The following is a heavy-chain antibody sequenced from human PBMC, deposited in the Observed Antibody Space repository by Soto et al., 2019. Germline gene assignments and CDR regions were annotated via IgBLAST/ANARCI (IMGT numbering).Heavy chain of an antibody. CDR2: ISSTGLYT. CDR1: GFSFTTYG. D-gene: IGHD3-22*01. CDR3: TKSWLFEKNWFDP. J-gene: IGHJ5*02. V-gene: IGHV3-23*01. Sequence: GGSLRLSCAASGFSFTTYGMIWVRQAPGKGLEWVSDISSTGLYTYLADSVKGRFTISRDNSKNTLYPQMNSLRVDDTAVYFCTKSWLFEKNWFDPWGQGTLVTVSS.